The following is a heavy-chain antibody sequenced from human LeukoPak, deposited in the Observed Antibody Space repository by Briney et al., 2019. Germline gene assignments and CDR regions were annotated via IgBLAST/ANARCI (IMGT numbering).Heavy chain of an antibody. Sequence: PGRSLRLSCAASGFIFSSYGMHWVRQASGKGLEWVGRIRSKANSYATAYAASVKGRFTISRDDSKNTAYLQMNSLKTEDTAVYYCTSIAVAGTNYWGQGTLVTVSS. V-gene: IGHV3-73*01. CDR3: TSIAVAGTNY. CDR2: IRSKANSYAT. J-gene: IGHJ4*02. CDR1: GFIFSSYG. D-gene: IGHD6-19*01.